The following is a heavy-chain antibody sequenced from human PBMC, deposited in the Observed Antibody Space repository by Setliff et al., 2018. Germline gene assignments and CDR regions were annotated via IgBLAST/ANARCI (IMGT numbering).Heavy chain of an antibody. CDR3: SRLVRYCTRTSCQRAAGDDY. CDR2: ISAYTGNT. Sequence: ASVKVSCKASGYTFTNYGISWVRQAPGQGLVWMGWISAYTGNTYSAQKFQGRLTMTTDTSTTTAYMELRSLRSDDTAVYYCSRLVRYCTRTSCQRAAGDDYWGQGTLVTVSS. J-gene: IGHJ4*02. D-gene: IGHD2-2*01. CDR1: GYTFTNYG. V-gene: IGHV1-18*01.